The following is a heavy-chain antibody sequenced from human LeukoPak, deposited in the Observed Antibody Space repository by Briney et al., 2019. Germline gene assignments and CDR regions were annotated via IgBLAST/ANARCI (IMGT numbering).Heavy chain of an antibody. CDR1: GFTFSNSW. CDR2: INSDGSVI. J-gene: IGHJ4*02. V-gene: IGHV3-74*03. D-gene: IGHD2-2*01. CDR3: ARGGFTGTSCPYFDY. Sequence: GGSLRLSCAASGFTFSNSWMYWVRQGPGKGPVWVSRINSDGSVIEHADSVKGRFTISRDNAKNTLYLKMNTLRAEDTAIYFCARGGFTGTSCPYFDYWGQGTLVTVSS.